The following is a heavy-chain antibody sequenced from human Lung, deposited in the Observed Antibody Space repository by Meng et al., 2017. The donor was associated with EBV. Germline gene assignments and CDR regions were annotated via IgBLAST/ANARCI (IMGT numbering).Heavy chain of an antibody. CDR1: GYTFTSYG. CDR2: LIPVLNKA. Sequence: QVQLVQSGAEVKKPGASVKVSCKASGYTFTSYGISWVRQSPGQGLEWMGGLIPVLNKAKSAPRFQDRVTFTADETTTTAYMELSSLTFEDTAVYFCARGRGNQPLFDFWGQGTLVTVSS. CDR3: ARGRGNQPLFDF. J-gene: IGHJ4*02. D-gene: IGHD2/OR15-2a*01. V-gene: IGHV1-69*10.